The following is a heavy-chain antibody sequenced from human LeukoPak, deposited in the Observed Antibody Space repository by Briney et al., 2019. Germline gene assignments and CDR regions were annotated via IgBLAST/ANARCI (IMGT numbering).Heavy chain of an antibody. J-gene: IGHJ3*02. CDR2: ISSSSSTI. CDR1: GFTFNSYG. CDR3: AKDERWFGELGAFDI. Sequence: GGSLRLSCAASGFTFNSYGLIWVRQAPGKGLEWVSYISSSSSTITYADSVRGRFTISRDNAKNSLYLQMNSLRAEDTAVYYCAKDERWFGELGAFDIWGQGTMVTVSS. D-gene: IGHD3-10*01. V-gene: IGHV3-48*01.